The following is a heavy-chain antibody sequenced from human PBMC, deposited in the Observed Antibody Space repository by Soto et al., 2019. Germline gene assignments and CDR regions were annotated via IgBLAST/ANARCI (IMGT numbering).Heavy chain of an antibody. V-gene: IGHV3-74*01. CDR2: INSDGSST. D-gene: IGHD1-26*01. CDR1: GFTFSSYW. CDR3: AREGGVGATFSTAAYYYGMDV. J-gene: IGHJ6*02. Sequence: GSLSLSCAASGFTFSSYWMHWVRQAPGKGLVWVSRINSDGSSTSYADSVKGRFTISRDNAKNTLYLQMNSLRAEDTAVYYCAREGGVGATFSTAAYYYGMDVWGQGTTVTVSS.